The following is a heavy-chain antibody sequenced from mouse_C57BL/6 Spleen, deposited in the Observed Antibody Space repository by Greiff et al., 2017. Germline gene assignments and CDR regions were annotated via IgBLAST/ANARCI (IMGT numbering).Heavy chain of an antibody. CDR3: ARYYYGSSPDY. CDR2: INPSSGYT. J-gene: IGHJ2*01. CDR1: GYTFTSYW. D-gene: IGHD1-1*01. Sequence: VQLQQSGAELAKPGASVKLSCKASGYTFTSYWMHWVKQRPGQGLEWIGYINPSSGYTKYNQKFKDKATLTADKSSSTADMQLSSLTYEDSAVYDCARYYYGSSPDYWGQGTTLTVSS. V-gene: IGHV1-7*01.